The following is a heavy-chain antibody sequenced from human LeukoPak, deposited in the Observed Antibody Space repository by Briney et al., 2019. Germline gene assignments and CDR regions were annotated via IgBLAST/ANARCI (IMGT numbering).Heavy chain of an antibody. CDR2: INHSGST. J-gene: IGHJ6*02. Sequence: SETLSLTCAVYGGSFSGYYWSWIRQPPGKGLEWIGEINHSGSTNYNPSLKSRVTISVDTSKNQFSLKLSSVTAADTAVYYCARGLSWDVVVVPFGYYGMDVWGQGTTVTVSS. CDR1: GGSFSGYY. CDR3: ARGLSWDVVVVPFGYYGMDV. V-gene: IGHV4-34*01. D-gene: IGHD2-15*01.